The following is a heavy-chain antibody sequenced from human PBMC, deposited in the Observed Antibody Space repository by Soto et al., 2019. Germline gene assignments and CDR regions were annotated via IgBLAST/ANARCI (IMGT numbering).Heavy chain of an antibody. V-gene: IGHV4-59*12. D-gene: IGHD3-16*01. Sequence: SETLSLTCTVSGGSISRYYCSWIRQPPGKGLEWIGYIYNSGSTYYNPPLKSRVTISVDRSKNQFSLKLSSVTAADTAVYYCARGPPFHWGQGTLVTVSS. CDR1: GGSISRYY. CDR3: ARGPPFH. J-gene: IGHJ4*02. CDR2: IYNSGST.